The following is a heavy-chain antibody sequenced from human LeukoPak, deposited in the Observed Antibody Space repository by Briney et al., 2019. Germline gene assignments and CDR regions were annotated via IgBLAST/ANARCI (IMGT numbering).Heavy chain of an antibody. D-gene: IGHD3-22*01. J-gene: IGHJ4*02. CDR1: GGTFSSYA. V-gene: IGHV1-69*04. CDR2: IIPILGIA. CDR3: ASYDSSGYYPARAPWPRFDY. Sequence: GASVKVSCKASGGTFSSYAISWVRQVPGQGLEWMGRIIPILGIANYAQKFQGRVTITADKSTSTAYMELSSLRSEDTAVYYCASYDSSGYYPARAPWPRFDYWGQGTLVTVSS.